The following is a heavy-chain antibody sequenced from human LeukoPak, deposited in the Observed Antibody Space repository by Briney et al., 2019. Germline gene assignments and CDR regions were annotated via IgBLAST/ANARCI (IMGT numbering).Heavy chain of an antibody. D-gene: IGHD3-10*01. CDR2: INANSGDT. J-gene: IGHJ4*02. CDR3: ARDRGGSYYGSGSYYR. Sequence: ASVTVSFKTSGYTFTGYYIHWVRQAPGQGREWMGWINANSGDTKYAPKFQGRVTMTRDTSISTAYMELSRLGTDDTAMYYCARDRGGSYYGSGSYYRWGQGTLVTVSS. CDR1: GYTFTGYY. V-gene: IGHV1-2*02.